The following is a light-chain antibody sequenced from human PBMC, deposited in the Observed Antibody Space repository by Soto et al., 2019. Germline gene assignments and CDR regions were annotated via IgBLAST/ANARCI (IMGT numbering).Light chain of an antibody. CDR3: QHYKSYPWT. CDR2: KAS. V-gene: IGKV1-5*03. J-gene: IGKJ1*01. Sequence: DIQMPQSPSTLSGSVVARATITGRASQTISSWLAWYQQKPGKAPKLLIYKASTLKSGVPSRFSGSGSGTEFTLTISSLQPDDFATYYCQHYKSYPWTFGQGTKVDIK. CDR1: QTISSW.